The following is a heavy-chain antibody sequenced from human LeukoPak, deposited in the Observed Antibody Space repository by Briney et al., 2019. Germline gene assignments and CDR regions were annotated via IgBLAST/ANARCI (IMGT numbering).Heavy chain of an antibody. Sequence: PGRSLRLSCAASGFTFSSYAMHWVRQAPGKGLEWVAVISYDGSNKYYADSVKGRFTISRDNSKNTLYLQMNSLRAEDTAIYYCASSGSYYFPFDYWGQGTLVAVSS. CDR1: GFTFSSYA. V-gene: IGHV3-30-3*01. CDR2: ISYDGSNK. D-gene: IGHD3-10*01. CDR3: ASSGSYYFPFDY. J-gene: IGHJ4*02.